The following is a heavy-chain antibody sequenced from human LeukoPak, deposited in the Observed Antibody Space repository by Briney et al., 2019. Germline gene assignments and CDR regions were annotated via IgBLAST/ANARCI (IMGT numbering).Heavy chain of an antibody. D-gene: IGHD3-10*01. Sequence: GGSLRLSCAASGFIFSSYAMTWVRQAPGRGLEWLSTISGSGTTTYYVDSVKGRFTVSRDNSKNTLYLQMSSLRAGDTAVYYCAKAGHYGSGSYYSDYWGRGTLVTVSP. CDR1: GFIFSSYA. CDR2: ISGSGTTT. CDR3: AKAGHYGSGSYYSDY. J-gene: IGHJ4*02. V-gene: IGHV3-23*01.